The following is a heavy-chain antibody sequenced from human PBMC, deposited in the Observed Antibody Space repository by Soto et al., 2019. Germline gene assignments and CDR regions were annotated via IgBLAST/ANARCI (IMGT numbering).Heavy chain of an antibody. Sequence: SETLSLTCAVSGGSISSGGYSWSWIRQPPGKGLEWIGYIYHSGSTYYNPSLKSRVTISVDRSKNQFSLKLSSVTAADTAVYYCARDKITGLFDYWGQGTLVTVAS. J-gene: IGHJ4*02. D-gene: IGHD2-8*02. CDR3: ARDKITGLFDY. CDR2: IYHSGST. CDR1: GGSISSGGYS. V-gene: IGHV4-30-2*01.